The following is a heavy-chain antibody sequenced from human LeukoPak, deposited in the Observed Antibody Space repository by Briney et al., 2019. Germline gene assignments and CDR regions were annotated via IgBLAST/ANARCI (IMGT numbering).Heavy chain of an antibody. CDR1: GYTFTGYY. CDR2: ISAYNGNT. CDR3: ARDSSSGGKGPFDY. J-gene: IGHJ4*02. V-gene: IGHV1-18*04. D-gene: IGHD2-15*01. Sequence: ASVKVSCKASGYTFTGYYMHWVRQAPGQGLEWMGWISAYNGNTNYAQKLQGRVTMTTDTSTSTAYMELRSLRSDDTAVYYCARDSSSGGKGPFDYWGQGTLVTVSS.